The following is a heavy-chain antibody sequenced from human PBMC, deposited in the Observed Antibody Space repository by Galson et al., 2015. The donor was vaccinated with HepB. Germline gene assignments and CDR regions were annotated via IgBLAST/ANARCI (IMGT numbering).Heavy chain of an antibody. Sequence: SLRLSCAASGFTFSSYGMHWVRQAPGKGLEWVAVISYDGSNKYYADSVKGRFTISRDNSKNTLYLQMNSLRAEDTAVYYCAKVPVAGTGSLDYWGQGTLVTVSS. CDR2: ISYDGSNK. CDR3: AKVPVAGTGSLDY. V-gene: IGHV3-30*18. CDR1: GFTFSSYG. D-gene: IGHD6-19*01. J-gene: IGHJ4*02.